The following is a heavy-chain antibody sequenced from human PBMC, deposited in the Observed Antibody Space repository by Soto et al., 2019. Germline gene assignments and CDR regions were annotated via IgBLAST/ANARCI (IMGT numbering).Heavy chain of an antibody. D-gene: IGHD2-15*01. CDR1: GGPINSYY. CDR2: IYYSRRS. V-gene: IGHV4-59*01. J-gene: IGHJ6*01. Sequence: SETLCIICTVSGGPINSYYWSWLLQPPGKGMKRIGYIYYSRRSFYNPALKSRVAMSVHPSKDQFTLKLYSVTAADTAVYYCAREQVVAKGSYYFGLDVWGQGTTVTVSS. CDR3: AREQVVAKGSYYFGLDV.